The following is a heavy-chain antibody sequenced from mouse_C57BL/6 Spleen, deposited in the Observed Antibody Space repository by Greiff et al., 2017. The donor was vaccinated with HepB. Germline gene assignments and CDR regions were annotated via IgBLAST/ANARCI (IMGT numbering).Heavy chain of an antibody. V-gene: IGHV1-82*01. Sequence: QVQLQQSGPELVKPGASVKISCKASGYAFSSSWMNWVKQRPGKGLEWIGRIYPGDGDTNYNGKFKGKATLTADKSSSTAYMQLSSLTSEDSAVYFCARESYYGSSIRYFDVWGTGTTVTVSS. CDR3: ARESYYGSSIRYFDV. CDR2: IYPGDGDT. J-gene: IGHJ1*03. D-gene: IGHD1-1*01. CDR1: GYAFSSSW.